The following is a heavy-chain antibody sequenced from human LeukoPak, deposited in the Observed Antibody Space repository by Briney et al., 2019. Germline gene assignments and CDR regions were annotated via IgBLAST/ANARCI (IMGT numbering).Heavy chain of an antibody. CDR2: VSAYNGNT. CDR3: ARGRTKTLWFGELFFDY. Sequence: ASVKVSCTASGYTFTSYGISWVRQAPGQGLEWMGWVSAYNGNTNYAQKLQGRVTMTTDTSTSTAYMELRSLRSDDTAVYYCARGRTKTLWFGELFFDYWGQGTLVTVSS. J-gene: IGHJ4*02. V-gene: IGHV1-18*01. D-gene: IGHD3-10*01. CDR1: GYTFTSYG.